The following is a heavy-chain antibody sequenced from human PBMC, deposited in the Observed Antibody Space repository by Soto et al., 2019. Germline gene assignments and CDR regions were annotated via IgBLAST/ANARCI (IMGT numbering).Heavy chain of an antibody. CDR3: ATIVYDFWSGYYNPRWFDP. CDR1: GYTLTELS. V-gene: IGHV1-24*01. Sequence: GASVKVSCKVSGYTLTELSMHWVRQAPGKGLEWMGGFDPEDGETIYAQKFQGRVTMTEDTSTDTADMELSSLRSEDTAVYYCATIVYDFWSGYYNPRWFDPWGQGTLVTVSS. J-gene: IGHJ5*02. CDR2: FDPEDGET. D-gene: IGHD3-3*01.